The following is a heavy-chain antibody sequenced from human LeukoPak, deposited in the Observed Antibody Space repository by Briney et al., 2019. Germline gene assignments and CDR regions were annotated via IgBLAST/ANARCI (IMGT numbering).Heavy chain of an antibody. V-gene: IGHV3-33*03. D-gene: IGHD2-15*01. CDR3: ASRPWSGGAWCLAGVDPFEY. Sequence: PGGSLSLSCEASGFTFSSYDMHWVRQAPGKGLEWVAVIWYNGSNKYYADSVKGRFTISRANSKNTPYMQMNSLRAEDTAVYFCASRPWSGGAWCLAGVDPFEYWGEGTLGTVSS. CDR1: GFTFSSYD. CDR2: IWYNGSNK. J-gene: IGHJ4*02.